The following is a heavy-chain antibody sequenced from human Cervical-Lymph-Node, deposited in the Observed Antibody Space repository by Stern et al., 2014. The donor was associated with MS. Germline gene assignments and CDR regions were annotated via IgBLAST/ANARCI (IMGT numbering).Heavy chain of an antibody. V-gene: IGHV3-15*01. CDR3: TAGGGAASY. J-gene: IGHJ1*01. CDR2: IKGKTDGGTT. D-gene: IGHD3-16*01. CDR1: GFTFTNAG. Sequence: VQLGQSGGGLVKPGGSLRLSCASSGFTFTNAGLSWVRQAPGKGLAWVGRIKGKTDGGTTDYAAPVKGRFTISRDDSKKMLFLQMNSLKSEDTAIYYCTAGGGAASYWGQGTLVTVS.